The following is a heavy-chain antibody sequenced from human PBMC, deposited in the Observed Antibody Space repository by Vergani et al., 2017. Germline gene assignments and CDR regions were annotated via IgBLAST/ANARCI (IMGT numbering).Heavy chain of an antibody. D-gene: IGHD1-20*01. V-gene: IGHV3-11*04. CDR1: GLRLSDYY. Sequence: QVQLVESGGGLVKPGGSLRLSCVASGLRLSDYYMNWIRQAPGKGLELVAYISSSRLDVAYADFVRGRFTVSRNNAKNTLNLQMNNLGVEDTAVYYCARGGLVTATTIDYWGQGTLVNVSS. CDR2: ISSSRLDV. CDR3: ARGGLVTATTIDY. J-gene: IGHJ4*02.